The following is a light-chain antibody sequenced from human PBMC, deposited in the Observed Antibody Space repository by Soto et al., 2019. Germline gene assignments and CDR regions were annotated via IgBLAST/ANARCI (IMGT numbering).Light chain of an antibody. CDR3: QQYGSSSALT. CDR1: PSVSSSY. V-gene: IGKV3-20*01. CDR2: GAS. Sequence: EMVLTQSPGPLSLSPGESATLSCRASPSVSSSYLAWYQPKPGQAPRLLIYGASSRATGIPARFSGSGSGTDFTLTLRRLEPEDFAVYYCQQYGSSSALTFGGGTKVEIK. J-gene: IGKJ4*01.